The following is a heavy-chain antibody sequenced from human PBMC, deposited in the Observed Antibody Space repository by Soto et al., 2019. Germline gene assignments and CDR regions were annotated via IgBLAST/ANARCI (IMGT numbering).Heavy chain of an antibody. CDR3: AREEYSSSY. D-gene: IGHD6-13*01. CDR1: GFTFSSYE. J-gene: IGHJ4*02. V-gene: IGHV3-48*03. CDR2: ISSSGSTI. Sequence: GSLRLSCAASGFTFSSYEMNWVRQAPGKGLEWVSYISSSGSTIYYADSVKGRFTISRDNAKNSLYLQMNSLRAEDTAVYYCAREEYSSSYWGQGTLVTVSS.